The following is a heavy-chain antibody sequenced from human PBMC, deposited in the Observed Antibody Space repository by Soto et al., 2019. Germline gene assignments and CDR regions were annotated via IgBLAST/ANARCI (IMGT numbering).Heavy chain of an antibody. CDR3: ARALDNWNDGNWFAP. Sequence: HQHPGKGLEWIGYIYYSGSTYYNPSLKSRVTISVDTSKNQFSLKLSSVTAADTAVYYCARALDNWNDGNWFAPWGQGTLVLVSS. V-gene: IGHV4-31*02. CDR2: IYYSGST. J-gene: IGHJ5*02. D-gene: IGHD1-1*01.